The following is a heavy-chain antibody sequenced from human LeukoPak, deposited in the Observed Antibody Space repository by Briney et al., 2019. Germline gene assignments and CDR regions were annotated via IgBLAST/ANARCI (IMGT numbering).Heavy chain of an antibody. Sequence: PGGSLRLSCAASGFTFSDHYMDWVRQAPGKGLEWVGRIRNKANTYITKYAASVKGRFTISRDDSKNSLFLQMNSLKAEDTAVYYCARVSKGSGSYYFDYWGQGTLVTVSS. CDR2: IRNKANTYIT. CDR1: GFTFSDHY. CDR3: ARVSKGSGSYYFDY. V-gene: IGHV3-72*01. D-gene: IGHD3-10*01. J-gene: IGHJ4*02.